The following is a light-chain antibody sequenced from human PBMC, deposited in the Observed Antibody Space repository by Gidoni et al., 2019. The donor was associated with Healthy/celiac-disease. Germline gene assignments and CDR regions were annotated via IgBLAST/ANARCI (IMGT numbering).Light chain of an antibody. CDR2: EVS. J-gene: IGLJ2*01. V-gene: IGLV2-18*02. Sequence: QSALTPPPPLSGSPGQSVTISCTGTSSDVGSYNRVSWYQQPPGTAPKLMIYEVSNRPSGVPDRFSGSKSGNTASLTISGLQAEDEADYYCSSYTSSSTLVFGGGTKLTVL. CDR1: SSDVGSYNR. CDR3: SSYTSSSTLV.